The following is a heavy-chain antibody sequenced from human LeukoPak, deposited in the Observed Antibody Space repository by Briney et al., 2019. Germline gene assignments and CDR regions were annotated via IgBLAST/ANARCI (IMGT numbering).Heavy chain of an antibody. CDR2: IRSKAYRETT. D-gene: IGHD1-26*01. J-gene: IGHJ3*02. CDR1: GFTFGDYA. CDR3: IRGGIEQVYDI. V-gene: IGHV3-49*04. Sequence: PGGSLRLSCTASGFTFGDYAMSWVRQAPGKGLEWVGFIRSKAYRETTEYAASVKGRFSISRDDSNSIAYLQMNSLKTEDTAVYYCIRGGIEQVYDIWGQGTMVTVSS.